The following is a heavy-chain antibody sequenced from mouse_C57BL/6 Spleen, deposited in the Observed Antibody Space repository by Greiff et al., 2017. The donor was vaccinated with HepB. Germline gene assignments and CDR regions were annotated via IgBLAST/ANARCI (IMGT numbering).Heavy chain of an antibody. J-gene: IGHJ2*01. V-gene: IGHV1-72*01. CDR2: IDRNSGGT. Sequence: VQLQQPGAELVKPGASVKLSCKASGYTFTSYWMHWVKQRPGRGLEWIGRIDRNSGGTKYNEKFKSKATLTVDKPSSTAYMQLSSLTSEDSAVYYCAREGYYGSIDYWGQGTTLTVSS. D-gene: IGHD1-1*01. CDR1: GYTFTSYW. CDR3: AREGYYGSIDY.